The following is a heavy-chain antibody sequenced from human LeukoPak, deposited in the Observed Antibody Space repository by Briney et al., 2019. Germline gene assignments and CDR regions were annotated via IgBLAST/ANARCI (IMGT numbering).Heavy chain of an antibody. V-gene: IGHV3-21*01. J-gene: IGHJ4*02. CDR2: ISSSSSYI. D-gene: IGHD6-13*01. Sequence: SGGSLRLSCAASGFTFSSYSMNWVRQAPGKGLEWVSSISSSSSYIYYADSVKGRFTISRDNSKNTLYLQMNSLRVEDTAVYYCAGGRSSSWYDYWGQGTLVTVSS. CDR1: GFTFSSYS. CDR3: AGGRSSSWYDY.